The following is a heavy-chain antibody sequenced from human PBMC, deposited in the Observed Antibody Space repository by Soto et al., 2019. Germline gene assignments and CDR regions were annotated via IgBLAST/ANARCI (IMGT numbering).Heavy chain of an antibody. CDR3: AREGIYGSGNWFEP. V-gene: IGHV1-18*01. J-gene: IGHJ5*02. CDR1: GYSFSSYG. D-gene: IGHD3-10*01. Sequence: QVQLVQSGAEVKKPGASVKVSCKASGYSFSSYGISWVRQAPGQGLEWMGWISAYNGNTNSAQKLQCRVTMTTDTSTSTAYMEVRSLRSDNTAVYYCAREGIYGSGNWFEPWGQGALVNGS. CDR2: ISAYNGNT.